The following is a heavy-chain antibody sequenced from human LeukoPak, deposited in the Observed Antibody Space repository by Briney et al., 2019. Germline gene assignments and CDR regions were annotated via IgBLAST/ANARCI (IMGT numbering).Heavy chain of an antibody. D-gene: IGHD3-3*01. Sequence: GGSLRLSCAASGFTFSSYAVSWVRQAPGKGLEWVSAISGSGGSTYYADSVKGRFTISRDNSKNTLYLQMNSLRAEDTAVYYCAKDRPPYDFWSGYGYWGQGTLVTVSS. V-gene: IGHV3-23*01. CDR1: GFTFSSYA. J-gene: IGHJ4*02. CDR3: AKDRPPYDFWSGYGY. CDR2: ISGSGGST.